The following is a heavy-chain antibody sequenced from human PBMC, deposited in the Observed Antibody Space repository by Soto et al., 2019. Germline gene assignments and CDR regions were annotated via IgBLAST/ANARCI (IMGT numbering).Heavy chain of an antibody. CDR1: GGSISSYY. Sequence: SETLSLTCTVSGGSISSYYWSWIRQPPGKGLEWIGYFYHSGYTNCNPSLKSRVTISVDTSKNQFSLKLSSVTAADTAVYYCARQNPAQGYYYGMDVWGQGTTVTV. CDR3: ARQNPAQGYYYGMDV. CDR2: FYHSGYT. J-gene: IGHJ6*02. V-gene: IGHV4-59*08.